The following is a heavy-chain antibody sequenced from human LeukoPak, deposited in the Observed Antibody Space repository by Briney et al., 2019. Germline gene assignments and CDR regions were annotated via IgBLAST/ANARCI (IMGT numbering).Heavy chain of an antibody. Sequence: GGSLRLSCADSGFTLCRYPLSRVCPAPRQELERVSEICGSGGSTYYADSVKGRFAISRDNSNKTLYLQMNSPRGEDTAVYYCANAPTTYYHSTYYGMDTCGQGTMVTASS. CDR1: GFTLCRYP. J-gene: IGHJ6*02. D-gene: IGHD3-22*01. V-gene: IGHV3-23*01. CDR2: ICGSGGST. CDR3: ANAPTTYYHSTYYGMDT.